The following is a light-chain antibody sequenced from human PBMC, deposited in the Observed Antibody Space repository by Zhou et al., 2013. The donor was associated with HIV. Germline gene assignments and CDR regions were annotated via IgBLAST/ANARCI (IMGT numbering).Light chain of an antibody. CDR2: GAS. CDR3: QHTYTTPWT. V-gene: IGKV1-39*01. Sequence: DIQMTQSPSSLSASVGDRVTVTCRASQNINNYLNWYQQRPGKAPQLLIYGASSLQTGVPSRFSGSGSGTDFSLTITNLRPEDSATYYCQHTYTTPWTFGQGTKMEIK. J-gene: IGKJ1*01. CDR1: QNINNY.